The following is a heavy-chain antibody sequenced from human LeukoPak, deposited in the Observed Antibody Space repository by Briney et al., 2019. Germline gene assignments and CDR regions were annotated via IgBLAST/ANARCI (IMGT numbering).Heavy chain of an antibody. V-gene: IGHV3-30*18. CDR2: MSYNGNYE. J-gene: IGHJ4*02. CDR1: GFTFSGYG. D-gene: IGHD6-13*01. Sequence: GGSLRLSCAVSGFTFSGYGMHWVRQAPGKGLEWVAVMSYNGNYEYYADSVKGRFTISRDDSKNTLYLQMNSLRGEDTALYYCAKALPGVAAAGIPFIDYWGQGTLVTVSS. CDR3: AKALPGVAAAGIPFIDY.